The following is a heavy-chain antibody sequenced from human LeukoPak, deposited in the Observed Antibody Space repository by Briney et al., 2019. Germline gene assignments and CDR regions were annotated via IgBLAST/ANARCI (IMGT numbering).Heavy chain of an antibody. J-gene: IGHJ5*02. CDR1: GYSISSGYY. D-gene: IGHD3-22*01. V-gene: IGHV4-38-2*02. CDR3: ARVRYGSSGYYPTGWFDP. Sequence: SETLSLTCTVSGYSISSGYYWGWIRQPPGKGLEWIGSIYHSGSTYYNPSLKSRVTISVDTSKNQFSLKLSSVTAADTAVYYCARVRYGSSGYYPTGWFDPWGQGTLVTVSS. CDR2: IYHSGST.